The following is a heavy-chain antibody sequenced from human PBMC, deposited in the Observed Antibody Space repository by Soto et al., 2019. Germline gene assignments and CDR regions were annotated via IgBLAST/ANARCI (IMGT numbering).Heavy chain of an antibody. V-gene: IGHV2-5*02. J-gene: IGHJ4*02. CDR3: AHCTLHDYGDYDPGTSHVFDS. D-gene: IGHD4-17*01. CDR1: GFSLSNSGVG. CDR2: IYGDNDK. Sequence: QITLKESGPSPGKPTQTLTVTCTFSGFSLSNSGVGVACIRQPPGKALEWLALIYGDNDKRYSPSLKTRLTLTKDTSKQQVDLTMTNMDPVETATYYWAHCTLHDYGDYDPGTSHVFDSWGQGALVTGSS.